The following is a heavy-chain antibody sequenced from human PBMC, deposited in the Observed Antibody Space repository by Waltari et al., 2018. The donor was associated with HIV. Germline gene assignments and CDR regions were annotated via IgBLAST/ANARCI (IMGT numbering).Heavy chain of an antibody. Sequence: EVQLVETGGGLIQPGGSLRLSCAASGFTVSSNYMSWVRQAPGKGLEWVSVIYSGGSTYYADSVKGRFTISRDNSKNTLYLQMNSLRAEDTAVYYCAREIWRSASSHYFDYWGQGTLVTVSS. CDR3: AREIWRSASSHYFDY. CDR2: IYSGGST. D-gene: IGHD6-13*01. J-gene: IGHJ4*02. V-gene: IGHV3-53*02. CDR1: GFTVSSNY.